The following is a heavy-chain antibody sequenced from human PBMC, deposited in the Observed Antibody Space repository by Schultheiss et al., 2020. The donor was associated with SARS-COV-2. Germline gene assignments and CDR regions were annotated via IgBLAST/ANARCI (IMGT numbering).Heavy chain of an antibody. D-gene: IGHD2-15*01. V-gene: IGHV3-66*02. CDR3: ARGGGNRYYYYYGMDV. J-gene: IGHJ6*02. Sequence: GGSLRLSCTASGFTFGDYAMSWFRQAPGKGLEWVSVIYSGGSTYDADSVKGRFTISRDNSKNTLYLQMNSLRAEDTAVYYCARGGGNRYYYYYGMDVWGQGTTVTVSS. CDR2: IYSGGST. CDR1: GFTFGDYA.